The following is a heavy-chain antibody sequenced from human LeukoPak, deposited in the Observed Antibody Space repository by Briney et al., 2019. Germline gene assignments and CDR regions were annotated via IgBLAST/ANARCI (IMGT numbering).Heavy chain of an antibody. V-gene: IGHV6-1*01. CDR3: ARDPYLYDYYDSSGSFDY. CDR1: GDSVSSNSAA. CDR2: TYYRSKWYN. D-gene: IGHD3-22*01. J-gene: IGHJ4*02. Sequence: SQTLSLTCAISGDSVSSNSAAWNWIRQPPPRGLEWLGRTYYRSKWYNDYAVSVKSRITINPDTSKNQFSLQLNSVTPEDTAVYYCARDPYLYDYYDSSGSFDYWGQGTLVTVSS.